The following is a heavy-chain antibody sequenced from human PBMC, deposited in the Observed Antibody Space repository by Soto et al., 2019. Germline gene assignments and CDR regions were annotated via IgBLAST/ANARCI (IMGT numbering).Heavy chain of an antibody. Sequence: GGSLRLSCAASGFTFSSYSMNWVRQAPGKGLEWVSYISSSSSTIYYADSVKGRFTISRDNAKNSLYLQMNSLRAEDTAVYYCSRVLPSAYYYDSSGSPFDYWGQGTLVTVSS. CDR3: SRVLPSAYYYDSSGSPFDY. V-gene: IGHV3-48*01. D-gene: IGHD3-22*01. J-gene: IGHJ4*02. CDR2: ISSSSSTI. CDR1: GFTFSSYS.